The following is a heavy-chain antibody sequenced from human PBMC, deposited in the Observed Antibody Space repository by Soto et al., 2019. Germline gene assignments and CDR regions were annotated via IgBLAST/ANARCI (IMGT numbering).Heavy chain of an antibody. D-gene: IGHD2-2*01. J-gene: IGHJ4*02. CDR3: ARGAEYQLLIFDY. V-gene: IGHV1-8*01. CDR2: MNPNSGNT. Sequence: QVQLVQSGAEVKKPGASVKVSCKASGYTFTSYDINWVRQATGQGLEWMGWMNPNSGNTGYAHKFQGRVTMTRNTSRCTAYMELSSLRSEDTAVYYCARGAEYQLLIFDYWGQGTLVTVSS. CDR1: GYTFTSYD.